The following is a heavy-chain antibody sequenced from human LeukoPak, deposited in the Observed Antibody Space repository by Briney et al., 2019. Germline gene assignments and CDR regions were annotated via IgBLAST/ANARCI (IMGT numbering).Heavy chain of an antibody. CDR2: IYPGDSDI. J-gene: IGHJ4*02. CDR3: ARLMGWNDVGNRYFDY. Sequence: GESLKISCQGSGYSFTNYWIGWVPQMPRKGLEWMGIIYPGDSDIRYSPSFRGQVIISADKSISTAYLQWSSLKASDTAMYYCARLMGWNDVGNRYFDYWGQGTLVTVSS. V-gene: IGHV5-51*01. D-gene: IGHD1-1*01. CDR1: GYSFTNYW.